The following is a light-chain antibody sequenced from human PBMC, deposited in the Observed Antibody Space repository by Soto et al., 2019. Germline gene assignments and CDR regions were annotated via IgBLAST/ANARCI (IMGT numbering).Light chain of an antibody. CDR3: QQYSSLPHT. CDR2: GIS. V-gene: IGKV3-20*01. J-gene: IGKJ2*01. Sequence: EGVLTQSPGTLSLSPGERATLSCRASQSVTNRYFAWYQQKPGQAPRLLIYGISSRATGIPDRFSASGSGTDFTLTISRLEPEDFVVYYCQQYSSLPHTFGQGTKLEVK. CDR1: QSVTNRY.